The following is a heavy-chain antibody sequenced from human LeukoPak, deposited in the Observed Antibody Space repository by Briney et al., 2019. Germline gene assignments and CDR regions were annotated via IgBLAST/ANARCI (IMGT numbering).Heavy chain of an antibody. V-gene: IGHV3-23*01. CDR3: AKGDNWNSRSAFDS. J-gene: IGHJ3*02. CDR1: GFIFSSYG. Sequence: PGGSLRLSCAASGFIFSSYGMNWVRQAPGKGLEWVSVTSGSGVSTYYADSVKGRFTMSRDNSKNTLYLQMNRLRAEDTAVYFCAKGDNWNSRSAFDSWGQGTMVTVSS. CDR2: TSGSGVST. D-gene: IGHD1-1*01.